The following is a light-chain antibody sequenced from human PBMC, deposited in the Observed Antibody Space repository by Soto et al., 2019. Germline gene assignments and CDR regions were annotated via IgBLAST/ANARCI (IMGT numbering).Light chain of an antibody. Sequence: ETVLTQSPATLSLSPGERATSSCRASQSVSRFFAWYQQKPGQAPRLLIYRVSNRATGVPARFSGSGSGTDFTLSISSLEPEDSGVYYCQQRFTWPLTFGGGTKVEIK. CDR1: QSVSRF. CDR2: RVS. J-gene: IGKJ4*01. CDR3: QQRFTWPLT. V-gene: IGKV3-11*01.